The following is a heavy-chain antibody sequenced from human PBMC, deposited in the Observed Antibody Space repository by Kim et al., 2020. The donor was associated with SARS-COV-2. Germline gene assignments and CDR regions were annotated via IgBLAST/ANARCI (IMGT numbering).Heavy chain of an antibody. J-gene: IGHJ4*02. CDR1: GFTFSSYG. Sequence: GGSLRLSCAASGFTFSSYGMHWVRQAPGKGLEWVAVIWYDGSNKYYADSVKGRFTISRDNSKNTLYLQMNSLRAEDTAVYYCARAPHTRPPFDYWGQGTLVTVSS. D-gene: IGHD6-6*01. CDR3: ARAPHTRPPFDY. V-gene: IGHV3-33*01. CDR2: IWYDGSNK.